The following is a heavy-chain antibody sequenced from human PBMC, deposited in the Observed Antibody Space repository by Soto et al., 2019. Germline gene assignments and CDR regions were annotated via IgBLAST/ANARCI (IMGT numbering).Heavy chain of an antibody. CDR3: MRDDVHCNGVRCYVAPMDV. D-gene: IGHD2-15*01. V-gene: IGHV3-66*01. CDR2: SQCGGSK. CDR1: GFSVNSKY. Sequence: PGGSLSLPCAASGFSVNSKYMSWVRQAPGKGLGWLLLSQCGGSKYYAGSVKGRFSISMDLCENTLFLQMNSLRVEDTGVYYCMRDDVHCNGVRCYVAPMDVWGKGTTVTIPS. J-gene: IGHJ6*03.